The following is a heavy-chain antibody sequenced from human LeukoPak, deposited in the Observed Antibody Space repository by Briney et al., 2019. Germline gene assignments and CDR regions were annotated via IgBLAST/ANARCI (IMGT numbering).Heavy chain of an antibody. Sequence: PGGSLRLSCTASGFTFSDSAMHWVRQASGKGLEWVGRIRSKTDSYATAYAASVKGRFTISRDDSKKTAYLQMNSLKTEDTAVYYCTRLSGSTSSQGVHWYYGMDVWGQGTTVTVSS. CDR3: TRLSGSTSSQGVHWYYGMDV. J-gene: IGHJ6*02. CDR2: IRSKTDSYAT. D-gene: IGHD2-2*01. V-gene: IGHV3-73*01. CDR1: GFTFSDSA.